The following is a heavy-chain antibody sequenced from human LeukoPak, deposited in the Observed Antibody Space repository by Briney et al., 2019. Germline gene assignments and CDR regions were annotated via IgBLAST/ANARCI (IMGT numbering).Heavy chain of an antibody. J-gene: IGHJ3*02. V-gene: IGHV3-48*03. D-gene: IGHD5-24*01. Sequence: PGGSLRLSCAASGFTFSSYEMNWVRQAPGKGLEWVSYISSSGSTIYYADSVKGRFTISRDNAKNSLYLQMNSLRAEDTAVYYCTRSGDGAFDTWGQGTLVTVSS. CDR2: ISSSGSTI. CDR1: GFTFSSYE. CDR3: TRSGDGAFDT.